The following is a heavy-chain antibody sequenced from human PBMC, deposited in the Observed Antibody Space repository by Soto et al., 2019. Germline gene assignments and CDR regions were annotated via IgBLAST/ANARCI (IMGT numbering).Heavy chain of an antibody. CDR3: APFWSGYYHSSYGMDV. J-gene: IGHJ6*02. CDR2: ISGSGGST. CDR1: GFTFSSYA. V-gene: IGHV3-23*01. D-gene: IGHD3-3*01. Sequence: GGSLRLSCAASGFTFSSYAMSWVRQAPGKGLEWVSAISGSGGSTYYADSVKGRFTISRDNSKNTLYLQMNSLRAEDTAVYYCAPFWSGYYHSSYGMDVWGQGTTVTVSS.